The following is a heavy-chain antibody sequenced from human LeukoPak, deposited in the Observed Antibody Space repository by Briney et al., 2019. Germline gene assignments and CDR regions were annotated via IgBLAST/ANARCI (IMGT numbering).Heavy chain of an antibody. D-gene: IGHD3-10*01. CDR3: ARGAYYYGSGSYYSRFWEDYFDY. Sequence: SETLSLTCAVYGGSFSGYYWSWIRQPPGEGLEWIGEINHSGSTNYNPSLKSRVTISVDTSKNQFSLKLSSATAADTAVYYCARGAYYYGSGSYYSRFWEDYFDYWGQGTLVTVSS. CDR1: GGSFSGYY. CDR2: INHSGST. J-gene: IGHJ4*02. V-gene: IGHV4-34*01.